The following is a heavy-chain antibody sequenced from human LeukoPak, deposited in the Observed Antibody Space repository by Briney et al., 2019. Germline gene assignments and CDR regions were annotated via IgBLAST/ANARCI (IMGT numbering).Heavy chain of an antibody. Sequence: GGSMRLSSAASGFTLSSNYMSWVRQAPGKGLEWDSVIYTGGSTYYADSVKGRFTISRNNSKNTLYLQMNSLRAEDTAVYYCARARVGYSSGWSYYFDYWGQGTLVTVSS. CDR1: GFTLSSNY. CDR2: IYTGGST. J-gene: IGHJ4*02. CDR3: ARARVGYSSGWSYYFDY. D-gene: IGHD6-19*01. V-gene: IGHV3-66*02.